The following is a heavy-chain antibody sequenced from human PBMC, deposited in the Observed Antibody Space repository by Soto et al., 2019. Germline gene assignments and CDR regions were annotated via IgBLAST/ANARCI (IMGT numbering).Heavy chain of an antibody. CDR1: GFTFSAYT. CDR2: IIQSGET. Sequence: PGGSLRLSCATSGFTFSAYTFSWVRQAPGAGLEWVSAIIQSGETFYADSVKGRFSISRDDSNNMLYLQMHSLRADDTAVYYCAKDLPQMPKAVTHEEGYYYYMHVWGKGTTVTVSS. CDR3: AKDLPQMPKAVTHEEGYYYYMHV. D-gene: IGHD2-15*01. V-gene: IGHV3-23*01. J-gene: IGHJ6*03.